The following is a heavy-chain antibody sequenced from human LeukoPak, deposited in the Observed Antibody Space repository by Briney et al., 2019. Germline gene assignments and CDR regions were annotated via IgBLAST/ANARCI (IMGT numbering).Heavy chain of an antibody. D-gene: IGHD3-22*01. CDR2: IYYSGST. J-gene: IGHJ3*02. CDR1: GGSISSGSYY. Sequence: SQTLSLTCTVSGGSISSGSYYWSWIRQPPGKGLEWIGYIYYSGSTSYNPSLKSRVTISVDTSKNQFSLKLSSVTAADTAVYYCARVSYDSSGYLGAFDIWGQGTMVTVSS. V-gene: IGHV4-61*01. CDR3: ARVSYDSSGYLGAFDI.